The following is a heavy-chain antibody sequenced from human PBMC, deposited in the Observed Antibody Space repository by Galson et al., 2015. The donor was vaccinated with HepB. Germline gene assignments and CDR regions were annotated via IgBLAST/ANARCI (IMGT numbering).Heavy chain of an antibody. V-gene: IGHV3-30*04. CDR2: ISYDGSNK. D-gene: IGHD6-13*01. Sequence: SLRLSCAASGFTFSSYAMHWVRQAPGKGLEWVAVISYDGSNKYYADSVKGRFTISRDNSKNTLHLQMNSLRAEDTAVYYCARDRRSSSCEGYYYYYGMDVWGQGTTVTVSS. CDR1: GFTFSSYA. CDR3: ARDRRSSSCEGYYYYYGMDV. J-gene: IGHJ6*02.